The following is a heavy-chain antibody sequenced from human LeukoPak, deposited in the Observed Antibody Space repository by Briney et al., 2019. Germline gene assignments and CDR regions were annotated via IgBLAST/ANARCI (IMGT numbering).Heavy chain of an antibody. CDR3: ARDTLCGGDCYFFDY. V-gene: IGHV3-74*01. D-gene: IGHD2-21*02. CDR1: GFTFSSYW. CDR2: INGDGRNI. J-gene: IGHJ4*02. Sequence: PGGSLRLSCVASGFTFSSYWMHWVRQDPRKGLVWVSRINGDGRNINYADSVRGRFTISRDNAKNTLYLQMNTLRVEDTAVYYCARDTLCGGDCYFFDYRGQGTLVTVSS.